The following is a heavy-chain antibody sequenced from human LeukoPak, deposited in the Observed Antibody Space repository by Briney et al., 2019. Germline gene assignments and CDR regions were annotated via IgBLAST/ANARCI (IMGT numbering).Heavy chain of an antibody. D-gene: IGHD1-7*01. CDR2: ISYTNTYI. Sequence: GGSVRLFCGPSGLTLCSYTKHWLRQSPGEGPEWVSSISYTNTYIYYADSVKGRFTGSIDNAKNSQFLQMSSLRPEDKGVYYCARDRRGTTAARLGPPDYWVRGSLVTVCS. CDR1: GLTLCSYT. J-gene: IGHJ4*02. V-gene: IGHV3-21*01. CDR3: ARDRRGTTAARLGPPDY.